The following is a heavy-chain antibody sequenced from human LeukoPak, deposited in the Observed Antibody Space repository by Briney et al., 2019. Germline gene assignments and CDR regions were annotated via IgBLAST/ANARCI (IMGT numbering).Heavy chain of an antibody. Sequence: GGSLGLSCAASGFTVNSNYMSWVRQAPGKGLEWVSLIYSGGSTYYADSVKARFTISRDNSKNTLYLQMNSLRAEDTAVYYCARHQQNCFDPWGQGTLVTVSS. J-gene: IGHJ5*02. CDR2: IYSGGST. CDR3: ARHQQNCFDP. V-gene: IGHV3-66*04. D-gene: IGHD6-13*01. CDR1: GFTVNSNY.